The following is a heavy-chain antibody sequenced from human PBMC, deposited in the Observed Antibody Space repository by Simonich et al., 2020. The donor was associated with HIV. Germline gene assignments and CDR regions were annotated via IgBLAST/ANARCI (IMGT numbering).Heavy chain of an antibody. Sequence: EVQLVESGGGLVKPGGSLRLSCAASGFTFSSYSITWFRQDPGKGREWVSSISSSSSYIYYADSVKGRFTISRDNAKNSLYLQMNSLRAEDTAVYYCARDGRKGSSTSCSDYWGQGTLVTVSS. CDR1: GFTFSSYS. V-gene: IGHV3-21*01. CDR2: ISSSSSYI. J-gene: IGHJ4*02. CDR3: ARDGRKGSSTSCSDY. D-gene: IGHD2-2*01.